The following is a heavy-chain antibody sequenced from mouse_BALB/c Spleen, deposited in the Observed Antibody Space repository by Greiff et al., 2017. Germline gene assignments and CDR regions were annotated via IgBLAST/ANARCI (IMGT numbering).Heavy chain of an antibody. D-gene: IGHD2-3*01. Sequence: EVQRVESGGGLVKPGGSLKLSCAASGFTFSSYTMSWVRQTPEKRLEWVATISSGGGNTYYPDSVKGRFTISRDNAKNNLYLQMSSLRSEDTALYYCARLDGYYFDYWGQGTTLTVSS. CDR2: ISSGGGNT. J-gene: IGHJ2*01. CDR3: ARLDGYYFDY. V-gene: IGHV5-9*03. CDR1: GFTFSSYT.